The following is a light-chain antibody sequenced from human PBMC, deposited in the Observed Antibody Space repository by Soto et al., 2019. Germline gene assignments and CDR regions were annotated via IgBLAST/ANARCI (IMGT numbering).Light chain of an antibody. J-gene: IGKJ3*01. CDR2: KAS. V-gene: IGKV1-5*03. CDR1: QSIGNW. CDR3: QPDHSYG. Sequence: DFQMSPTPSRWSAPVRERVILICRSSQSIGNWLAWYQQKPGKAPKLLIYKASSLESGVPTRFSGSGSGTDFTLTISSLQPEDFATYYCQPDHSYGFAPGTKVDNK.